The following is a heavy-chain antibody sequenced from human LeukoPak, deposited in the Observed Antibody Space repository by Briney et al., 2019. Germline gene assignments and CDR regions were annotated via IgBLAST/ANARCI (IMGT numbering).Heavy chain of an antibody. J-gene: IGHJ4*02. CDR1: GYTFTSYG. V-gene: IGHV1-46*01. Sequence: ASVKVSCKASGYTFTSYGINWVRQAPGQGLEWMGIINPSGGSTSYAQKFQGRVTMTRDTSTSTVYMELSSLRSEDTAVYYCARDQMGRSGSSAYWGQGTLVTVSS. CDR2: INPSGGST. CDR3: ARDQMGRSGSSAY. D-gene: IGHD3-10*01.